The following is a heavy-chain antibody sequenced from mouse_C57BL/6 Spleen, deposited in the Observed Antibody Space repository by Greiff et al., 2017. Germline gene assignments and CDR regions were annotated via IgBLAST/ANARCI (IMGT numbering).Heavy chain of an antibody. J-gene: IGHJ4*01. D-gene: IGHD2-3*01. CDR1: GYTFTSYW. CDR2: IDPSDSYT. V-gene: IGHV1-59*01. Sequence: VQLQQPGAELVRPGTSVKLSCKASGYTFTSYWMHWVKQRPGQGLEWIGVIDPSDSYTNYNQKFKGKATLTVDTSSSTAYMQLSSLTSEDSAVYYCARSMVTTRAMDYWGQGTSGTVSS. CDR3: ARSMVTTRAMDY.